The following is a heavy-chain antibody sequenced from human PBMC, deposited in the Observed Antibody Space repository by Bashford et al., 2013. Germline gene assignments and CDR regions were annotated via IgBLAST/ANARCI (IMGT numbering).Heavy chain of an antibody. V-gene: IGHV1-3*01. J-gene: IGHJ4*02. CDR2: INAGDGST. D-gene: IGHD6-6*01. CDR1: TYTFNKYG. Sequence: VASVKVSCEASTYTFNKYGISWVRQAPGQRLEWMGWINAGDGSTKYSQKLQGRVTITRDTSASTAYMELSSLRSEDTAVYYCASTSIDVPWGQGTLVTVSS. CDR3: ASTSIDVP.